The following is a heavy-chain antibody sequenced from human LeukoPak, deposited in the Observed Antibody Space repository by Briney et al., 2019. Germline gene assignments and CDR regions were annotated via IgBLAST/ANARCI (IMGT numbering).Heavy chain of an antibody. V-gene: IGHV1-24*01. CDR2: FDPEDGET. CDR1: GYTLTELS. D-gene: IGHD3-16*02. J-gene: IGHJ4*02. Sequence: ASVKVSCKVSGYTLTELSMHWVRQAPGNGLEWMGGFDPEDGETIYAQKFQGRVTMTEDTSTDTAYMELSSLRSEDTAVYYCATAPRLGDYVWGSYRYTEPPDYWGQGTLVTVSS. CDR3: ATAPRLGDYVWGSYRYTEPPDY.